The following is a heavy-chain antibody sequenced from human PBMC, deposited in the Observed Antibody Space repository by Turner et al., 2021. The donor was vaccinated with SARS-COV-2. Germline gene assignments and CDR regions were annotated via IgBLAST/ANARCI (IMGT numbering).Heavy chain of an antibody. CDR2: IYYSGST. J-gene: IGHJ5*02. V-gene: IGHV4-39*01. CDR1: GGSISSSSYY. D-gene: IGHD6-13*01. CDR3: ARHWEVAGAAYLARFDP. Sequence: QLQLQESGPGLVKPSETLSLTCTVSGGSISSSSYYWGWIRQPPGKGLEWIGSIYYSGSTYYNPSLKSRVTISVDTSKNQFSLKLTSVTAADTAVYFCARHWEVAGAAYLARFDPWGQGTLVTVSS.